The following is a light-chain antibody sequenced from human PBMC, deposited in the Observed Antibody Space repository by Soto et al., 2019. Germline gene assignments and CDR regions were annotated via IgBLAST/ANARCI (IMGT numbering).Light chain of an antibody. J-gene: IGKJ1*01. CDR3: HQYNNSPPWT. CDR1: QSVSSN. V-gene: IGKV3-15*01. Sequence: EIVMTQSPATLSVSPGERATLSCRASQSVSSNLAWYQQKPGQAPRLLIYGASTRATGIPARFSGSGSGTEFTLTISSLQSEDYAVYYCHQYNNSPPWTFGHGTKVEIK. CDR2: GAS.